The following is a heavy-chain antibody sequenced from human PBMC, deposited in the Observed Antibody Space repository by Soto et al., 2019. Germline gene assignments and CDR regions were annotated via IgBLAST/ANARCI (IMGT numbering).Heavy chain of an antibody. CDR1: GGTFSSYA. CDR3: ARVVEVATIYWFDP. Sequence: ASVKVSCKASGGTFSSYAISWVRQAPGQGLEWMGGIIPIFGTANYAQKFQGRVTITADESTSTAYMELSSLRSEDTAVYYCARVVEVATIYWFDPWGQGTLVTVSS. D-gene: IGHD5-12*01. V-gene: IGHV1-69*13. CDR2: IIPIFGTA. J-gene: IGHJ5*02.